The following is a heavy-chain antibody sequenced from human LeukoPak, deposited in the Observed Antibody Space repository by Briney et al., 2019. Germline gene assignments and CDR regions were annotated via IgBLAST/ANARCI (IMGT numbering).Heavy chain of an antibody. CDR3: ARSRAVVPAAYYYYYYYMDV. J-gene: IGHJ6*03. V-gene: IGHV3-30*14. CDR2: ISYDGSNK. Sequence: GGSLRLSCAASGFTFSSYAMHWVRQAPGKGLEWVAVISYDGSNKYYADSVKGRFTISRDNSKNTLYLQMNSLRAEDTAVYYCARSRAVVPAAYYYYYYYMDVWGKGTTVTVSS. CDR1: GFTFSSYA. D-gene: IGHD2-2*01.